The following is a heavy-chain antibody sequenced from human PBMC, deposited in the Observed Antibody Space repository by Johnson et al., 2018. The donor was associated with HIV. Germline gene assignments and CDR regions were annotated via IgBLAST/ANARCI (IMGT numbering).Heavy chain of an antibody. CDR3: YCTDHVGAGSESKGTFDV. CDR2: ISFDGNQK. J-gene: IGHJ3*01. V-gene: IGHV3-30*14. D-gene: IGHD3-10*01. CDR1: GFTFSSYA. Sequence: QMLLVESGGGVVQPGRSLRLSCAASGFTFSSYAMHWVRQAPGKGPEWVAVISFDGNQKKYADSVKGRFTISRDNSKNTLDFQMTSLRQDDTAVYSCYCTDHVGAGSESKGTFDVWGQGTMVTVSS.